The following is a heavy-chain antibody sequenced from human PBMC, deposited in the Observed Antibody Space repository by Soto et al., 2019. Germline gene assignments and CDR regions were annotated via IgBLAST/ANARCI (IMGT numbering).Heavy chain of an antibody. CDR2: LYCDDDK. D-gene: IGHD2-21*02. V-gene: IGHV2-5*02. Sequence: SGPTLVNPTQTLTLTCTVSGLSLRTTGVGVGWVRQPPGKALEWLALLYCDDDKRYSPSLRSRLTIAKDISEKQVVLTMTNMDTVDTATYYCVQSRCGGDCLEIYSSHAYNGLDVWGQGTTVTVSS. CDR1: GLSLRTTGVG. J-gene: IGHJ6*02. CDR3: VQSRCGGDCLEIYSSHAYNGLDV.